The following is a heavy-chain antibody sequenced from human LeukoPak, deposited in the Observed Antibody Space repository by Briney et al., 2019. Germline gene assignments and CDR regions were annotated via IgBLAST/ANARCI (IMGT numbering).Heavy chain of an antibody. CDR1: GFTFSSYE. D-gene: IGHD2-15*01. Sequence: GGSLRLSCVASGFTFSSYEMNWVRQAPGKGLEWLSYISGSGSTIFYADSVRGRFTISRDNARNSLYLQMNSLRAEDTALYYCTRPPTFGRGGYPFDYWGQGTLVTVSS. V-gene: IGHV3-48*03. CDR2: ISGSGSTI. CDR3: TRPPTFGRGGYPFDY. J-gene: IGHJ4*02.